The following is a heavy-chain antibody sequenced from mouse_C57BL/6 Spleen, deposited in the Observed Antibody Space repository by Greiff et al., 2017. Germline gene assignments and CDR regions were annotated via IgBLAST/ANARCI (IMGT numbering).Heavy chain of an antibody. CDR1: GYSITSGYY. D-gene: IGHD1-1*01. CDR3: ARKPFYYYGSDWYFDV. J-gene: IGHJ1*03. CDR2: ISYDGSN. Sequence: VQLVESGPGLVKPSQSLSLTCSVTGYSITSGYYWNWIRQFPGNKLEWMGYISYDGSNNYNPSLKNRISITRDTSTNQFFLKLNSVTTEDTATYYCARKPFYYYGSDWYFDVWGTGTTVTVSS. V-gene: IGHV3-6*01.